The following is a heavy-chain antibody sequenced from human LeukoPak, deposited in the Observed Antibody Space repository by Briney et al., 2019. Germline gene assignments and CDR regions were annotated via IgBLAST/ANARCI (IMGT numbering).Heavy chain of an antibody. D-gene: IGHD1-26*01. V-gene: IGHV4-38-2*02. CDR1: GYSISSGYY. CDR2: IYHSGST. CDR3: ARDTLVGATNFDY. Sequence: KPSETLSLTCAVSGYSISSGYYWGWIRQPPGKGLEWIGSIYHSGSTYYNPSLKSRVTISVDTSKNQFSLKLSSVTAAGTAVYYCARDTLVGATNFDYWGQGTLVTVSS. J-gene: IGHJ4*02.